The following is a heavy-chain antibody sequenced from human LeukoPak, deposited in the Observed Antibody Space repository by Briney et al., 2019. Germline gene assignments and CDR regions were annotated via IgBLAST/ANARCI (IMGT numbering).Heavy chain of an antibody. CDR2: INWDGGST. CDR1: GFTFDDYA. V-gene: IGHV3-43D*03. Sequence: GGSLRLSCAASGFTFDDYAMHWARQAPGKGLEWVSLINWDGGSTYYADSVKGRFTISRDNSKNSLYLQMNSLRAEDTAFYYCARDKGSSGYLYYSHYWGQGTLVTVSS. D-gene: IGHD3-22*01. J-gene: IGHJ4*02. CDR3: ARDKGSSGYLYYSHY.